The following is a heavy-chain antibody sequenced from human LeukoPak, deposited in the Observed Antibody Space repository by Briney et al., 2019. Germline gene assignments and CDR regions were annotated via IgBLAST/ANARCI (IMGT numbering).Heavy chain of an antibody. Sequence: GGSLRLSCAASGFTFSSYWMHWVRQAPGKGLVWVSRINSDGSSTSYADSVKGRFTISRDNAKSTLYLQMNSLRAEDTAVYYCARGDSGYVYYYYYMDVWGKGTTVTVSS. CDR1: GFTFSSYW. J-gene: IGHJ6*03. CDR3: ARGDSGYVYYYYYMDV. V-gene: IGHV3-74*01. CDR2: INSDGSST. D-gene: IGHD5-12*01.